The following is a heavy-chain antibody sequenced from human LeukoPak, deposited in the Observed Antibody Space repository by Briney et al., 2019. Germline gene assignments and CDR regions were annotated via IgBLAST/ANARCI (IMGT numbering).Heavy chain of an antibody. D-gene: IGHD1-26*01. Sequence: GGSLRLSCAASGFTFSNYGMHWVRQAPGKGLEWVAVISYEGSDKYYADSVNGRFTISRDNSKETLYLQMDSLRAEDTAVYYCAKGIVGATLFDYWGQGTLVTVSS. V-gene: IGHV3-30*18. CDR2: ISYEGSDK. CDR3: AKGIVGATLFDY. J-gene: IGHJ4*02. CDR1: GFTFSNYG.